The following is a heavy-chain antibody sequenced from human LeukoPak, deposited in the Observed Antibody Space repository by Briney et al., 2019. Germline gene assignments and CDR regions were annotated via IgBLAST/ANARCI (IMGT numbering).Heavy chain of an antibody. CDR1: RFPLSNYW. D-gene: IGHD6-19*01. J-gene: IGHJ4*02. Sequence: GGSLRLSCAASRFPLSNYWMSWVRQAPGKGLEWVANIKQDGSETYYVDSVKGRFTISRDNAKNSLSLQMNSLRAEDTAVYYCARQRGSGCLDYWGRGTLVTVSS. CDR2: IKQDGSET. V-gene: IGHV3-7*01. CDR3: ARQRGSGCLDY.